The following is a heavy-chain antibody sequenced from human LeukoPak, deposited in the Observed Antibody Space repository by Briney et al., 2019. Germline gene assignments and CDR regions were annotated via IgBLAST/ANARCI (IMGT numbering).Heavy chain of an antibody. CDR3: ARAGDSSGYYEY. J-gene: IGHJ4*02. D-gene: IGHD3-22*01. CDR2: INHSGST. Sequence: SETLSLTCAVYGGSFSGYYWSWMRETPGKGLEWIGEINHSGSTNYNPSLKSRVTISVDKSKNQFSLKLSSVTAADTAVYYCARAGDSSGYYEYWGQGTLVTVSS. CDR1: GGSFSGYY. V-gene: IGHV4-34*01.